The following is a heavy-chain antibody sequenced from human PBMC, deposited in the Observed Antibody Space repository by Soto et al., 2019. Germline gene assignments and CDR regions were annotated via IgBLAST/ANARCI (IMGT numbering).Heavy chain of an antibody. CDR1: GGSISSGGYY. Sequence: SETLSLTCTVSGGSISSGGYYWSWIRQHPGKGLEWLGYIYYSGSTYYNPSLKSRVTISVDTSKNQFSLKLTSVTAADTAVYYCARNKDCGGDCGPRYYYGMDVWGQGTTVNVSS. J-gene: IGHJ6*02. D-gene: IGHD2-21*02. CDR3: ARNKDCGGDCGPRYYYGMDV. CDR2: IYYSGST. V-gene: IGHV4-31*03.